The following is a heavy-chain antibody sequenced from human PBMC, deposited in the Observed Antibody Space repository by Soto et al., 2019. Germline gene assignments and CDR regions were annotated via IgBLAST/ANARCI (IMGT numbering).Heavy chain of an antibody. J-gene: IGHJ3*02. V-gene: IGHV3-64*04. Sequence: PGGSLRLSCAASGFTLSGYAMDWVRQAPGKGLEYVSGISSNGVGTYYANSVQGRFTISRDNSKNTLYLQMNSLRAEDTAVYYCAYYTNCSGGSCYFPYAFDIWGQGTMVTVSS. CDR2: ISSNGVGT. CDR1: GFTLSGYA. D-gene: IGHD2-15*01. CDR3: AYYTNCSGGSCYFPYAFDI.